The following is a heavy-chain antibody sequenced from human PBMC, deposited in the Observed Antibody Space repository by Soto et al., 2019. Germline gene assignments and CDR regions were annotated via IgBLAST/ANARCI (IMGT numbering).Heavy chain of an antibody. J-gene: IGHJ4*02. Sequence: GGSLRLSCAASGFTFSSYAVSWVRQSPGKGPEWISSISGSGSTIYYADSVKGRFTISRDNSKNTLYLQMSSLRAEDTAVYYCAKVFYYYDSSGYYYFDYWGQGTLVTVSS. CDR3: AKVFYYYDSSGYYYFDY. V-gene: IGHV3-23*01. D-gene: IGHD3-22*01. CDR1: GFTFSSYA. CDR2: ISGSGSTI.